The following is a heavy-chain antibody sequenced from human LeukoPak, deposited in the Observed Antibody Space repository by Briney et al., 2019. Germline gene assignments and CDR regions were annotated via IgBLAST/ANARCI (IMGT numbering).Heavy chain of an antibody. CDR3: ARDRDLGLFDY. J-gene: IGHJ4*02. V-gene: IGHV4-59*01. CDR2: IYYSGST. CDR1: GGSISSYY. Sequence: SETLSLTRTVSGGSISSYYWSWIRQPPGKGLEWIGYIYYSGSTNYNPSLKSRVTISVDTSKNQFSLKLSSVTAADTAVYYCARDRDLGLFDYWGQGTLVTVSS. D-gene: IGHD1-26*01.